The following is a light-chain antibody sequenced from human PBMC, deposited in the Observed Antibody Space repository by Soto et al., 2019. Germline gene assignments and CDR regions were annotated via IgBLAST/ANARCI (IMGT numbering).Light chain of an antibody. CDR3: QQSYSTPLT. CDR1: QSSSSY. Sequence: DIQMTQSPYSLSSSVGDRVTITCRASQSSSSYLYWYQQKPGKAPKLLIHAASSLQSGVPSRFSGNGSGTDFTLTISSLQPEDFANYYCQQSYSTPLTFGGGTKVEIK. V-gene: IGKV1-39*01. CDR2: AAS. J-gene: IGKJ4*01.